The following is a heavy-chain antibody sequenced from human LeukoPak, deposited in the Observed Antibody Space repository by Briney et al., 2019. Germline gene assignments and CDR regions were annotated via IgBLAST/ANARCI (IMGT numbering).Heavy chain of an antibody. V-gene: IGHV4-59*01. CDR1: GGSISSYY. Sequence: KPSETLSLTCTVSGGSISSYYWSWIRQPPGKGLEWIGYIYYSGSTNYNPSLKSRVTISVDTSKNQFSLKLSSVTAADTAVYYCVRWSGTYPLYYLDYWGQGTPVTVSS. J-gene: IGHJ4*02. CDR3: VRWSGTYPLYYLDY. D-gene: IGHD1-26*01. CDR2: IYYSGST.